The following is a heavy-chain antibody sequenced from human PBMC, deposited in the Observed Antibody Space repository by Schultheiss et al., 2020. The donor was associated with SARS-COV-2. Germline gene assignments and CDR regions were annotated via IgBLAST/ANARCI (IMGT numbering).Heavy chain of an antibody. V-gene: IGHV3-NL1*01. CDR3: VKSQRQYYFDY. CDR1: GFTFSSYG. CDR2: ISGSGGST. Sequence: GGSLRLSCAASGFTFSSYGMHWVRQAPGKGLEWVSAISGSGGSTYYADSVKGRFTISRDNSKNTLYLQMSSLRAEDTAVYYCVKSQRQYYFDYWGQGTLVTVSS. J-gene: IGHJ4*02. D-gene: IGHD1-1*01.